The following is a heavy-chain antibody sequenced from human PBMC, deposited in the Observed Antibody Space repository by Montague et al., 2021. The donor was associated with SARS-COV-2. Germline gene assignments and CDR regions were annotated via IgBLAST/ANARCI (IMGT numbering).Heavy chain of an antibody. V-gene: IGHV4-39*01. CDR3: ARHRITIFLGRMFVY. J-gene: IGHJ4*02. CDR2: IYYSGST. Sequence: SETLSLTCTVSGGSIRSSSYYWGWIRQPPGKGLEWIGSIYYSGSTYYNPSLKSRVIISVDTSKNQFSLKLSSVTAADTAVYYCARHRITIFLGRMFVYGGQGTLVTVSS. D-gene: IGHD3-9*01. CDR1: GGSIRSSSYY.